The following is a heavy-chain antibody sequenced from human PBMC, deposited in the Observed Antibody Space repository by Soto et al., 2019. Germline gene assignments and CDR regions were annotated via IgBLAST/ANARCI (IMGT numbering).Heavy chain of an antibody. CDR3: AIEGCSGGSCYSEY. CDR2: IYYSGST. D-gene: IGHD2-15*01. Sequence: PSETLSLTCTVSGGSISSYYWSWIRQPPGKGLEWIGYIYYSGSTNYNPSLKSRVTISVDTSKNQFSLKLSSVTAADTAVYYCAIEGCSGGSCYSEYWGQGTLVTVSS. J-gene: IGHJ4*02. V-gene: IGHV4-59*01. CDR1: GGSISSYY.